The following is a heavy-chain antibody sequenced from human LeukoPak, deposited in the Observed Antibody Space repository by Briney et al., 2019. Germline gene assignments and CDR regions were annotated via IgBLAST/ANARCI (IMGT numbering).Heavy chain of an antibody. CDR3: ARHGRYDSSGYWLY. J-gene: IGHJ4*02. CDR2: IYYSGST. Sequence: SETLSLTCTVSGGSISSYYWSWIRQPPGKGLEWIGYIYYSGSTNYNPSLKSRVTISVDTSKNQFSLKLSSVIAADTAVYYCARHGRYDSSGYWLYWGQGTLVTVSS. CDR1: GGSISSYY. V-gene: IGHV4-59*08. D-gene: IGHD3-22*01.